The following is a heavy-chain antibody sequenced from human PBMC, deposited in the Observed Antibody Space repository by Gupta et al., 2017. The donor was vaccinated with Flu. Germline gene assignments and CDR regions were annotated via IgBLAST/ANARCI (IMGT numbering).Heavy chain of an antibody. CDR1: GYTFINYG. CDR2: ISPYNGDT. J-gene: IGHJ5*02. V-gene: IGHV1-18*01. D-gene: IGHD2-21*01. Sequence: QVQLVQSGAEMKKPGASVKVSCKTSGYTFINYGVVWVRQAPGQGLEWMGWISPYNGDTKYAQKFQDRVTMTTDTSTGTAYMELRSLRSVDTAVYYCARDRGLIIPTLETSLRNNWFDPWGQGSLVTVSS. CDR3: ARDRGLIIPTLETSLRNNWFDP.